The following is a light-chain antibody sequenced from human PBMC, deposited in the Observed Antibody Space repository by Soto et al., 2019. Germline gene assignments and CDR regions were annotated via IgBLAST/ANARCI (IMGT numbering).Light chain of an antibody. CDR1: QTISSW. CDR3: QQYITCPYT. CDR2: DAS. J-gene: IGKJ2*01. Sequence: DIQMTQSPSTLSASVGERVTITCRASQTISSWLAWYQQKPGKAPDLLIYDASSLHDGVPSRFGGRGSGTEFTLTISSLQPDDFATYFCQQYITCPYTFGQGTKLEIK. V-gene: IGKV1-5*01.